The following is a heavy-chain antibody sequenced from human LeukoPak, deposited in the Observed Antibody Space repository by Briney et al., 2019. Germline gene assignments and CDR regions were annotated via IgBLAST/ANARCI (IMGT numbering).Heavy chain of an antibody. CDR3: ARDFRYDSSGYKRAAFDI. J-gene: IGHJ3*02. D-gene: IGHD3-22*01. V-gene: IGHV3-66*01. CDR1: GFTVSSKD. CDR2: IFRDSNT. Sequence: GGSLRLSCAASGFTVSSKDMSWVRQAPGKGLEWVSAIFRDSNTCYTNSVRGRFTISRDSSKNTLYLQMNSLRAEDTAVYYCARDFRYDSSGYKRAAFDIWGQGTMVTVSS.